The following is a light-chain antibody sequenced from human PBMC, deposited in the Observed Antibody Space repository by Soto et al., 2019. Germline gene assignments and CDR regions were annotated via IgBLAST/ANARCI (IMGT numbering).Light chain of an antibody. J-gene: IGLJ1*01. CDR1: SSNIGSNT. V-gene: IGLV1-44*01. CDR3: AAWDDSLNGYV. CDR2: SNN. Sequence: QSVLTQPPSASGTPGLRVTISCSGSSSNIGSNTVSWYQQLPGTAPKLLIYSNNQRPSGVPDRFSGSKSGTSASLAISGRQSEDEADYYCAAWDDSLNGYVFGTGTKLTVL.